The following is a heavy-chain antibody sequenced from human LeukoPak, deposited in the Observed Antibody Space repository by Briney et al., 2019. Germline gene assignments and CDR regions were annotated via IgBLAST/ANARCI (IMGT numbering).Heavy chain of an antibody. D-gene: IGHD2-2*01. CDR3: ARQEIPANSFEV. Sequence: GGSLRLSCAASGFSLSNYWMHWVRQVPGQEPVWVSRISPDGTITPYADSVRGRFIISRDNAKNTLYLQMNSLRADDTAVYYCARQEIPANSFEVWGLGTRVTVSS. CDR1: GFSLSNYW. CDR2: ISPDGTIT. V-gene: IGHV3-74*01. J-gene: IGHJ3*01.